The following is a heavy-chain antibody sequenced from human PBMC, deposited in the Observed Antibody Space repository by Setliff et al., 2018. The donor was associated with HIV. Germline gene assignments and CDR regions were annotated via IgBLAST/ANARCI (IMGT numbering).Heavy chain of an antibody. CDR1: GGSFSGYY. Sequence: PSETLSLTCAVYGGSFSGYYWSWIRQPPGKGLEWIGEINHSGGTNYNPSLKSRVTISIDTSKNQFSLKLSSVTAADTAIYYCARGRMRSPATSQAYFQHWGQGTLVTVSS. CDR3: ARGRMRSPATSQAYFQH. CDR2: INHSGGT. D-gene: IGHD1-26*01. V-gene: IGHV4-34*01. J-gene: IGHJ1*01.